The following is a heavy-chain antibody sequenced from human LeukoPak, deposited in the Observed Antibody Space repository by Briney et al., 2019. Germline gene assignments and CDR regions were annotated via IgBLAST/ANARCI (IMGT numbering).Heavy chain of an antibody. V-gene: IGHV3-48*01. CDR3: AREEWELKVDY. Sequence: TGGSLRLSCAASGFTFSSYSMNWVRQAPGKGLEWVSYISSSSSTIYYADSVKGRFTISRDNAKNSLYLQMNSLRAEDTAVYYCAREEWELKVDYWGQGTLVTVSS. J-gene: IGHJ4*02. CDR1: GFTFSSYS. D-gene: IGHD1-26*01. CDR2: ISSSSSTI.